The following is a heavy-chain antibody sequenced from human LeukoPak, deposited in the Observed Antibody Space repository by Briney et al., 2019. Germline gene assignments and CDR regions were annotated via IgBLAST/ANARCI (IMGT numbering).Heavy chain of an antibody. CDR3: AREVIVVVPAAINWFDP. Sequence: RGSLRLSCAASGFTFSSYWMHWVRQAPGKGLVWVSRINSDGSSTSYADSVKGRFTISRDNAKNTLYLQMNSLRAEDTAVYYCAREVIVVVPAAINWFDPWGQGTLVTVSS. J-gene: IGHJ5*02. D-gene: IGHD2-2*01. CDR1: GFTFSSYW. V-gene: IGHV3-74*01. CDR2: INSDGSST.